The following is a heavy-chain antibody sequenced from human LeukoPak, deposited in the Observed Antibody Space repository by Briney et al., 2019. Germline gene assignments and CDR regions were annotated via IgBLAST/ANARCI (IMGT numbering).Heavy chain of an antibody. J-gene: IGHJ4*02. CDR1: GFTFSSYA. CDR2: ISYDGSNK. CDR3: ARAAMIVVVLADY. D-gene: IGHD3-22*01. Sequence: PGGSLRLSCAASGFTFSSYAMHWVRQAPGKGLEWVAVISYDGSNKYYADSVKGRFTISRDNSKNTLYLQMNSLRAEDTAVYYCARAAMIVVVLADYWGQGTLVTVSS. V-gene: IGHV3-30-3*01.